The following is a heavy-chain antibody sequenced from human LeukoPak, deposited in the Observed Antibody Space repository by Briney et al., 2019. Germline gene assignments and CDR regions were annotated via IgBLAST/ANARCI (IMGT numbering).Heavy chain of an antibody. CDR2: ISAYNGNT. D-gene: IGHD2-8*01. CDR3: ASNAAAPDYYYMDV. J-gene: IGHJ6*03. Sequence: ASEKVSCKASRYTFTSYGISWVRQAPGQGLEWMGWISAYNGNTNYAQKLQGRVTMTTHTSTSTAYMELRSLRSDDTAVYYCASNAAAPDYYYMDVWGKGTTVTVSS. CDR1: RYTFTSYG. V-gene: IGHV1-18*01.